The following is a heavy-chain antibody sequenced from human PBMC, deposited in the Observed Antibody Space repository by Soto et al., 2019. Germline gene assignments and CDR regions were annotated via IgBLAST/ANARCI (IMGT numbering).Heavy chain of an antibody. CDR1: GFTFSRYA. Sequence: QVQLVESGGGVVQPGRSLRLICAASGFTFSRYAMHWVRQAPGKGLEWVAGISNDGSNEYYADSVKGRFTNSRDNSKNALHLQMNSLRAEDTAVYYCAREYTVTRYYYYGMDVWGQGTTVTVSS. V-gene: IGHV3-30-3*01. D-gene: IGHD4-17*01. CDR2: ISNDGSNE. J-gene: IGHJ6*02. CDR3: AREYTVTRYYYYGMDV.